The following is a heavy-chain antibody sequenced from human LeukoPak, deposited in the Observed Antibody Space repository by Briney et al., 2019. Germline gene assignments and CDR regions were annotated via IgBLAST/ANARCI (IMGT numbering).Heavy chain of an antibody. Sequence: SETLSLTCTVPGGSISSSSYYWGWIRQPPGKGLEWIGRITSGNTYYNPSLKSRVIMSIDTSKNQFSLKLRSVTAADTAVYPCAREGGGFDYWGQGTLVTVSS. CDR3: AREGGGFDY. CDR1: GGSISSSSYY. D-gene: IGHD3-16*01. V-gene: IGHV4-39*07. J-gene: IGHJ4*02. CDR2: ITSGNT.